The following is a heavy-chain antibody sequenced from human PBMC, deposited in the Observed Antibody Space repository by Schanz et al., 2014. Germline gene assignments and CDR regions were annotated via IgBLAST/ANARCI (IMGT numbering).Heavy chain of an antibody. CDR2: IKEDGSVK. CDR3: ARGRVLES. V-gene: IGHV3-7*02. Sequence: EEQLVESGGGLVQPGGSLRLSCAASGFSFSTYWMSWVRQAPGKGLEWVANIKEDGSVKDYVDSVKGRFTISRDNAKNSLFLQMNSLRPEDTAVYYCARGRVLESWSKGTLVTVSS. D-gene: IGHD1-1*01. CDR1: GFSFSTYW. J-gene: IGHJ1*01.